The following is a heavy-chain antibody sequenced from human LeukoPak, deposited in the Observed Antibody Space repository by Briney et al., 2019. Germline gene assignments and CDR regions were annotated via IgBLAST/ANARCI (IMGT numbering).Heavy chain of an antibody. Sequence: PSETLSLTCAVYGGSFSGYYWGWLRQPPGKGLEWIGSIYYSGSTYYNPSLKSRVTISVDTSKNQFSLKLSSVTAADTAVYYCARDVLRYFDWLLFDQDTDVWGKGTTVTVSS. V-gene: IGHV4-39*01. CDR2: IYYSGST. CDR1: GGSFSGYY. CDR3: ARDVLRYFDWLLFDQDTDV. D-gene: IGHD3-9*01. J-gene: IGHJ6*04.